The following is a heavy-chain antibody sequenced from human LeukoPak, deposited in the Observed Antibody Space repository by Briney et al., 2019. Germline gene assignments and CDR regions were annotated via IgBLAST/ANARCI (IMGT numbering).Heavy chain of an antibody. CDR1: GGSISSYY. V-gene: IGHV4-59*08. D-gene: IGHD5-24*01. Sequence: PSETLSLTCTVSGGSISSYYWSWIRQPPGKGLEWIGYIYYSGNTNYNPSLKSRVTISVDTSKNQFSLKLSSVTAADTAVYYCARPRDGYNSYFDYWGQGTLVTVSS. CDR3: ARPRDGYNSYFDY. J-gene: IGHJ4*02. CDR2: IYYSGNT.